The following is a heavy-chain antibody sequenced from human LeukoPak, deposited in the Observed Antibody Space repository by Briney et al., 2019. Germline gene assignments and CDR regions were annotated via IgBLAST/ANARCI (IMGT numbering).Heavy chain of an antibody. V-gene: IGHV4-4*07. CDR3: ARRYGDYVFYFDY. J-gene: IGHJ4*02. Sequence: SETLSLTCSVSGTSITHYFWSWIRQSAGQRLEWIGRISTHGTTTYNPSLNSRVTMSRDTSRSQVSLKLTSVTAADTAVYYCARRYGDYVFYFDYWGQGTLVTVSS. CDR1: GTSITHYF. D-gene: IGHD4-17*01. CDR2: ISTHGTT.